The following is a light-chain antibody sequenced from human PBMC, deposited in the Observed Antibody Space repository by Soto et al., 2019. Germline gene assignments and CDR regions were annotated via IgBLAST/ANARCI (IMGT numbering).Light chain of an antibody. CDR3: QQYNNWAWK. CDR1: QSVSSN. CDR2: GAS. Sequence: EIVMTQSPATLSVSPGERDTLSCRPCQSVSSNLAWYQQKPGQAPRLLIYGASTRATGIPAGLSESGSETEFTLPHRSLQSGDCGVYYCQQYNNWAWKFGQGTKVDIK. V-gene: IGKV3-15*01. J-gene: IGKJ1*01.